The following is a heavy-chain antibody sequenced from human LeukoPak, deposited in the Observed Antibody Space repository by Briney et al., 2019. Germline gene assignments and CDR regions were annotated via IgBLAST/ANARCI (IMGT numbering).Heavy chain of an antibody. CDR1: GFTFSSYG. J-gene: IGHJ3*02. CDR3: ARDQGLGIVVVESFGAFDI. CDR2: IRYDGSNK. D-gene: IGHD3-22*01. V-gene: IGHV3-30*02. Sequence: GGSLRLSCAASGFTFSSYGMHWVRQAPGKGLEWVAFIRYDGSNKYYADSVKGRFTISRDNSKNTLYLQMNSLRAEDTAVYYCARDQGLGIVVVESFGAFDIWGQGTMVTVSS.